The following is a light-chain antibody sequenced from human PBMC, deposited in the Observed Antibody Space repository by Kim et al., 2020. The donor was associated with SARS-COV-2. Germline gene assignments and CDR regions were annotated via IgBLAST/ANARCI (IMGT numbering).Light chain of an antibody. J-gene: IGKJ1*01. V-gene: IGKV1-27*01. CDR2: VAS. CDR3: QEYNGAPWT. CDR1: QDIGIF. Sequence: ASVGDRVTITCRASQDIGIFLTWYQQKPGQVPRLLIYVASALQSGVPSRFSGSGSGTDFTLTISNLQPEDVGTYYCQEYNGAPWTFGQGTKVDIK.